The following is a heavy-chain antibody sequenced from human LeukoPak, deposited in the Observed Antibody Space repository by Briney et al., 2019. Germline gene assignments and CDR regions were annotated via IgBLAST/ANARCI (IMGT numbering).Heavy chain of an antibody. J-gene: IGHJ4*02. D-gene: IGHD3-22*01. CDR2: INPNSGGT. CDR3: ARDQSGSSGYSDY. V-gene: IGHV1-2*02. Sequence: ASVKVSCKASGYTFTGYYMHWVRQAPGQGLEWMGWINPNSGGTNYAQKFQGRVTMTRDTSISTAYMGLSRLRSDDTAVYYCARDQSGSSGYSDYWGQGTLVTVSS. CDR1: GYTFTGYY.